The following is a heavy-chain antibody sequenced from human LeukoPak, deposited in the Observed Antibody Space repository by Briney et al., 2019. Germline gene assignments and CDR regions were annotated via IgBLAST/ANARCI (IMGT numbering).Heavy chain of an antibody. CDR3: ARGHSYGYRVAFDI. J-gene: IGHJ3*02. V-gene: IGHV4-59*01. D-gene: IGHD5-18*01. CDR1: GGSMSSYY. Sequence: SSETLSLICSVSGGSMSSYYWSWIRQPPGKGLEWIGSIYYSGSTNYNPSLKSRVTISVDTSKNQFSLKLSSVTAADTAVYYCARGHSYGYRVAFDIWGQGTMVTVSS. CDR2: IYYSGST.